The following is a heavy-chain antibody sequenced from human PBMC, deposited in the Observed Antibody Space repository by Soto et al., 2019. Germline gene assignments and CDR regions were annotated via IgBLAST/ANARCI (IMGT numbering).Heavy chain of an antibody. J-gene: IGHJ3*01. D-gene: IGHD3-10*01. CDR2: ISYDGSDK. V-gene: IGHV3-30*03. CDR3: VRDRGYPDSFDV. Sequence: GGSLRLSCAASGFTFSNYAMHWVRQAPGKGLEWVAFISYDGSDKFYADSVKGRFTISRDNAKNTLYLQMNSLKAEDTALYYCVRDRGYPDSFDVWGRGTRVTVSS. CDR1: GFTFSNYA.